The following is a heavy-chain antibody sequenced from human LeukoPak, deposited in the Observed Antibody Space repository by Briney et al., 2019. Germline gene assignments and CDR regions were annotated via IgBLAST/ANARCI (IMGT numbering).Heavy chain of an antibody. D-gene: IGHD4-23*01. Sequence: GGSLRLSCAASGFTFSSFAMHWVRQAPGKGLEWVAVISYDGSNKSYADSVKDRFTISRDNTKNTLYLQMNSLRAEDTAVYYCARDLRIGGDWGQGTLVTVSS. CDR3: ARDLRIGGD. J-gene: IGHJ4*02. CDR2: ISYDGSNK. CDR1: GFTFSSFA. V-gene: IGHV3-30*04.